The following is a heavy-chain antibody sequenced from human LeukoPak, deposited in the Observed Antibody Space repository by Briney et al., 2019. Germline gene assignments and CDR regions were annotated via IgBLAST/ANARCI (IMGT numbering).Heavy chain of an antibody. Sequence: MTSETLSLTCTVSGGSISSGSYYWSWIRRPAGKGLEWIGRIYTSGSTNYNPSLKSRVTISVDTSKNQFSLKLSSVTAADTAVYYCASGYYYDSSGYLDWGQGTLVTVSS. CDR3: ASGYYYDSSGYLD. CDR2: IYTSGST. V-gene: IGHV4-61*02. D-gene: IGHD3-22*01. J-gene: IGHJ4*02. CDR1: GGSISSGSYY.